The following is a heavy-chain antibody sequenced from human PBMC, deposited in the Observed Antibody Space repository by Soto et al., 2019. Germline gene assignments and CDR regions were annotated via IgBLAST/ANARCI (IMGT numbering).Heavy chain of an antibody. CDR3: AKVIDPTAAGTFGGGFDY. D-gene: IGHD6-13*01. V-gene: IGHV3-9*01. Sequence: EVQLVESGGGLVQPGRSLRLSCAASGFTFDDYAMHWVRQAPGKGLEWVSGISWNSGSIGYADSVKGRFTISRDNAKNSLYLQMNSLRAEDTALYYCAKVIDPTAAGTFGGGFDYWGQGTLVTVSS. J-gene: IGHJ4*02. CDR1: GFTFDDYA. CDR2: ISWNSGSI.